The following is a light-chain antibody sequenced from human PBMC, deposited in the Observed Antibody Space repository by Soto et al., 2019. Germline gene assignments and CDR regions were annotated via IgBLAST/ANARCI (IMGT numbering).Light chain of an antibody. CDR1: QSVSSN. CDR3: QQYNNWPPIT. Sequence: EIVMRQSPATLSVSPGEGFTLSWRASQSVSSNLAWYQQRPGQAPRLLIYGASTRATGIPARFSGSGSGTEFTLTISSLQSEDFAVYYCQQYNNWPPITFGQGTRLEIK. V-gene: IGKV3-15*01. J-gene: IGKJ5*01. CDR2: GAS.